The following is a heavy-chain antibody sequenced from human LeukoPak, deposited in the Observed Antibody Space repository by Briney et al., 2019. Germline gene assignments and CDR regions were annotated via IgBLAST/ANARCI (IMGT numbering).Heavy chain of an antibody. D-gene: IGHD3-10*01. CDR2: ISWDSGST. CDR3: AKHLSGYYYGSGSQYDLGFDY. CDR1: GFTFDDYT. V-gene: IGHV3-43*01. Sequence: GGSLRLSCAASGFTFDDYTMHWVRQAPGKGLEWVSLISWDSGSTYYADSVKGRFTISRDNSKNSLYLQMNSLRTEDTALYYCAKHLSGYYYGSGSQYDLGFDYWGQGTLVTVSS. J-gene: IGHJ4*02.